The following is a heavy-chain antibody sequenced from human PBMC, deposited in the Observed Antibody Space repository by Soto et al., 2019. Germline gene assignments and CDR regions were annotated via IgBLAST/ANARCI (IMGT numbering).Heavy chain of an antibody. Sequence: QMQLVQSGPEVKKPGTSVKVSCKASGFTFTSSAMQWVRQARGQRLEWIGWIVVGSGNTNYAQKFQERVTITRDMSTSTAYMELSSLRSEVTAVSYCAAGYNWNYLDYYYYMDVWGKGTTVTVSS. J-gene: IGHJ6*03. CDR3: AAGYNWNYLDYYYYMDV. CDR2: IVVGSGNT. D-gene: IGHD1-7*01. V-gene: IGHV1-58*02. CDR1: GFTFTSSA.